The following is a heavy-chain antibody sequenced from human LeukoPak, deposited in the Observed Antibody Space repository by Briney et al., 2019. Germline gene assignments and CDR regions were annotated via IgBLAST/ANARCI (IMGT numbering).Heavy chain of an antibody. D-gene: IGHD6-13*01. CDR2: IYSGGST. J-gene: IGHJ4*02. V-gene: IGHV3-66*01. CDR3: AARGFSSSWYDLDY. Sequence: GGSLRLSCAASGFTVSSNYMSWVRQAPGKGLEWVSVIYSGGSTYYADSVKGRFTISRDNSKNTLYLQMNSLRAEDTAVYYCAARGFSSSWYDLDYWGQGTLVTVSS. CDR1: GFTVSSNY.